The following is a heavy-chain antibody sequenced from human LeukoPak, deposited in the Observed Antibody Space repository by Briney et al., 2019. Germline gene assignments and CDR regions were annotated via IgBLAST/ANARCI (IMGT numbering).Heavy chain of an antibody. J-gene: IGHJ6*03. CDR3: ATTQSSLYYYYYYMDV. Sequence: PGRSLRLSCAASGFTFSRYAMHWVRQAPGKGLEWVAVVSYDGSNKYYADSVKGRFTISRDNSKNTLYLQMNSLRAEDTALYCCATTQSSLYYYYYYMDVWGKGTTVTVSS. CDR2: VSYDGSNK. D-gene: IGHD2/OR15-2a*01. V-gene: IGHV3-30-3*01. CDR1: GFTFSRYA.